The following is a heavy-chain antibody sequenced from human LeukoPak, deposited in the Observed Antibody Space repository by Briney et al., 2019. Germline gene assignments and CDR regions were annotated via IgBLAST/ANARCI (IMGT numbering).Heavy chain of an antibody. CDR1: GFTFSSYS. V-gene: IGHV3-48*01. CDR2: ISSSGGSI. CDR3: ARVAVAGFHFFDY. J-gene: IGHJ4*02. Sequence: GGSLRLSCAASGFTFSSYSMNWVRQAPGKGLEWVSYISSSGGSIYYADSVKGRFTISRDNAKNSLYLQMNSLRVEDTAVYYCARVAVAGFHFFDYWGQGTLVTVSS. D-gene: IGHD6-19*01.